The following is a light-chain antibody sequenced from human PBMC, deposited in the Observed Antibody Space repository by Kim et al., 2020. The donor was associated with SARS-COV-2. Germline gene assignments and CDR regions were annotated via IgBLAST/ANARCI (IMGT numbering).Light chain of an antibody. CDR2: GAS. V-gene: IGKV3-15*01. J-gene: IGKJ2*01. CDR1: QSVGSN. Sequence: EIVMTQSPATLSVSPGERATLSCRASQSVGSNLAWYQQKPGQGPSLLIYGASTRATGIPARFSGSGSGTEFTLTISSLQSEDFAVYYCQQHNNWPPEYTFGQGTKLEIK. CDR3: QQHNNWPPEYT.